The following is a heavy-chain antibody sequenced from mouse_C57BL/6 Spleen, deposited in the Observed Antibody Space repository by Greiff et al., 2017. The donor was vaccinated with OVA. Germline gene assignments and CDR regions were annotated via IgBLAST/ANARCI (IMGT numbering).Heavy chain of an antibody. D-gene: IGHD2-3*01. CDR3: ARNFLIYDGYLYAMDY. CDR2: IYPGSGST. Sequence: VQLQQPGAELVKPGASVKMSCKASGYTFTSYWITWVKQRPGQGLEWIGDIYPGSGSTNYNEKFKSKATLTVDTSSSTAYMQLSSLTSEDSAVYYCARNFLIYDGYLYAMDYWGQGTSVTVSS. V-gene: IGHV1-55*01. CDR1: GYTFTSYW. J-gene: IGHJ4*01.